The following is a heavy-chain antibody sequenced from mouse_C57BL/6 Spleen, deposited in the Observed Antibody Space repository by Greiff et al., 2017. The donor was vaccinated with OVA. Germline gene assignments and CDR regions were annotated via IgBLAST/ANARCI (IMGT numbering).Heavy chain of an antibody. CDR1: GYSITSGYY. CDR3: ARDLSYDYESMDY. D-gene: IGHD2-4*01. Sequence: EVKLQESGPGLVKPSQSLSLTCSVTGYSITSGYYWNWIRQFPGNKLEWMGYISYDGSNNYNPSLKNRISITRDTSKNQFFLKLNSVTTEDTATYYCARDLSYDYESMDYWGQGTSVTVSS. V-gene: IGHV3-6*01. CDR2: ISYDGSN. J-gene: IGHJ4*01.